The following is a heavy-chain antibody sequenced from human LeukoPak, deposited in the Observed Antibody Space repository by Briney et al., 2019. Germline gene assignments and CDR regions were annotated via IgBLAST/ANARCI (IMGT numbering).Heavy chain of an antibody. CDR2: IYYSGST. CDR3: ARHRLLWKAAGDI. D-gene: IGHD2-21*01. Sequence: SETLSLTCTVSGGSISSGDYYWSWIRQPPGKGLEWIGYIYYSGSTYYSPSLKSRVTISVDTSKNQFSLKLSSVTAADTAVYYCARHRLLWKAAGDIWGQGTMVTVSS. CDR1: GGSISSGDYY. J-gene: IGHJ3*02. V-gene: IGHV4-30-4*08.